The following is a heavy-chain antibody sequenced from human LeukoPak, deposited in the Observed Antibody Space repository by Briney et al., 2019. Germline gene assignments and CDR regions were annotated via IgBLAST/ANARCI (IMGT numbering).Heavy chain of an antibody. V-gene: IGHV4-39*01. CDR2: LYYAVKT. CDR3: ARLRVQQLASSYYMDV. CDR1: GDSVTTTNSY. D-gene: IGHD6-13*01. Sequence: SQTLSPTCTVPGDSVTTTNSYSGWFRQAPWKGLEWIGTLYYAVKTYYMPSLKSRVTISVDTSLNQFSLILTSVTAADTGVYYCARLRVQQLASSYYMDVWGKGTTVTVSS. J-gene: IGHJ6*03.